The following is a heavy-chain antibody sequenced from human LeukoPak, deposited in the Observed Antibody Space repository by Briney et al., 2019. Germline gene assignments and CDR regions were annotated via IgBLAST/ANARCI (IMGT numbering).Heavy chain of an antibody. D-gene: IGHD5-24*01. CDR2: IYPGDSDT. CDR1: GSSFTSYW. Sequence: RGESLKISCKGSGSSFTSYWIGWVRPLPGKGLEWMGIIYPGDSDTRYSPSFQGQVTISADKSISTAYLQWSSLKASDTAMYYCARQRRDGYNSAFDIWGQGTMVTVSS. CDR3: ARQRRDGYNSAFDI. V-gene: IGHV5-51*01. J-gene: IGHJ3*02.